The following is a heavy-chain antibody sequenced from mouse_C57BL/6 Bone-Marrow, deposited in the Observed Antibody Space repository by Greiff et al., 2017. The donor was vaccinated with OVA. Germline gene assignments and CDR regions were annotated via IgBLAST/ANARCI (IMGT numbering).Heavy chain of an antibody. CDR2: ISYDGSN. CDR3: ARNYDYDEGAAWFAY. J-gene: IGHJ3*01. V-gene: IGHV3-6*01. D-gene: IGHD2-4*01. Sequence: ESGPGLVKPSQSLSLTCSVTGYSITSGYYWNWIRQFPGNKLEWMGYISYDGSNNYNPSLKNRISFTRDTSKNQFFLKLNSVTTEDTATYYCARNYDYDEGAAWFAYWGQGTLVTVSA. CDR1: GYSITSGYY.